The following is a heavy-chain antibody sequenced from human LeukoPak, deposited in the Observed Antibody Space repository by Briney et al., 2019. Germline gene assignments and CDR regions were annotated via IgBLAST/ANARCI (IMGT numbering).Heavy chain of an antibody. D-gene: IGHD2-2*02. Sequence: SETLSLTCAVYGGSFGGYYWSWIRQPPGKGLEWIGEINHSGSTNYNPSLKSRVTISVDTSKNQFSLKLSSVTAADTAVYYCARGKIVVVPAAILTDAFDIWGQGIMVTVSS. J-gene: IGHJ3*02. CDR1: GGSFGGYY. CDR2: INHSGST. CDR3: ARGKIVVVPAAILTDAFDI. V-gene: IGHV4-34*01.